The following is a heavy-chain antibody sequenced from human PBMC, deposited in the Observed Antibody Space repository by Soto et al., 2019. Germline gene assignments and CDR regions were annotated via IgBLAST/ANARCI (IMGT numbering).Heavy chain of an antibody. CDR1: GFTFSSYA. V-gene: IGHV3-30-3*01. D-gene: IGHD4-4*01. J-gene: IGHJ4*02. CDR2: ISYDGSNK. CDR3: ARSYSNPTGALGY. Sequence: QVQLVESGGGVVQPGRSLRLSCAASGFTFSSYAMHWVRQAPGKGLEWVAVISYDGSNKYYADSVKGRFTISRDNSKNTLYLQMNSLRAEDTAVYYCARSYSNPTGALGYWGQGTLVTVSS.